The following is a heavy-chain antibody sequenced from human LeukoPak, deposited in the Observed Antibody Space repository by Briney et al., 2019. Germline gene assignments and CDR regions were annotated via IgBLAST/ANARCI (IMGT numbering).Heavy chain of an antibody. D-gene: IGHD2-15*01. CDR3: ARDQGYCSGGSCYFDY. CDR2: IYYSGST. Sequence: SETLSLTWTVSGGSISSYYWSWIRQPPGKGLEWIGYIYYSGSTNYNPSLKSRVTISVDTSKNQFSLKLSSVTAADTAVYYCARDQGYCSGGSCYFDYWGQGTLVTVSS. J-gene: IGHJ4*02. CDR1: GGSISSYY. V-gene: IGHV4-59*01.